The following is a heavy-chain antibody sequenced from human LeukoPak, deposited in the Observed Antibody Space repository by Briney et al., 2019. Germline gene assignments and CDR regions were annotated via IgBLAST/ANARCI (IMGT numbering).Heavy chain of an antibody. V-gene: IGHV1-69*04. D-gene: IGHD4-23*01. J-gene: IGHJ4*02. Sequence: SVKVSCKASGGTFSSYAISWVRQAPGQGLEWMGRIIPILGIANYAQKLQGRVTITADKSTSTAYMELSSLRSEDTAVYYCARVKDYSGSPVDYWGQGTLVTVSS. CDR2: IIPILGIA. CDR1: GGTFSSYA. CDR3: ARVKDYSGSPVDY.